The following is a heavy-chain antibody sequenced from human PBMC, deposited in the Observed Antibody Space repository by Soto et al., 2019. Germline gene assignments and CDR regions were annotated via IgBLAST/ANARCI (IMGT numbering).Heavy chain of an antibody. CDR1: GFTFSSYA. D-gene: IGHD6-19*01. CDR2: ISGSGGST. Sequence: PGGSLRLSCAASGFTFSSYAMSWVRQAPGKGLEWVSAISGSGGSTYYADSVKGRFTISRDNSKNTLYLQMNSLRAEDTAVYYCAKDTPDTLSVARTLGWFDPWGQGTLVTVSS. J-gene: IGHJ5*02. V-gene: IGHV3-23*01. CDR3: AKDTPDTLSVARTLGWFDP.